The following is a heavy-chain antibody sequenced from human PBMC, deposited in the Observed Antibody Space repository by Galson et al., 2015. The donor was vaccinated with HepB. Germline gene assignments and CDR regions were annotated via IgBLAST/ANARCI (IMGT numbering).Heavy chain of an antibody. D-gene: IGHD1-7*01. J-gene: IGHJ4*02. V-gene: IGHV3-72*01. Sequence: SLGLSCAAFGFAFRDYLMDWVRQAPGEGLGCGAGSLQKGHGYAPEYAESVRDRFTISIDESIVSLCLQMNSLKTEDTAVYYCVRDSMNYFFDHWGQGALVTVSS. CDR1: GFAFRDYL. CDR2: SLQKGHGYAP. CDR3: VRDSMNYFFDH.